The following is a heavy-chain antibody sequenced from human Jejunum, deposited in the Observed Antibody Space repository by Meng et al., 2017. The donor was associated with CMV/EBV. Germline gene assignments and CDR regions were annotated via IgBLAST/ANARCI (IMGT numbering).Heavy chain of an antibody. V-gene: IGHV1-69*16. J-gene: IGHJ4*02. CDR2: LVPVHNKA. CDR3: ARGRGNQPLIDF. D-gene: IGHD2/OR15-2a*01. CDR1: GCSVSTYT. Sequence: PESDFKLPESYVNVASKTSGCSVSTYTFSWVRQAPRHGRKWLEGLVPVHNKANAEQRFHDRVTFTAAETTTTDYLALSSLTLDDTAVXFCARGRGNQPLIDFWGQGTLVTVSS.